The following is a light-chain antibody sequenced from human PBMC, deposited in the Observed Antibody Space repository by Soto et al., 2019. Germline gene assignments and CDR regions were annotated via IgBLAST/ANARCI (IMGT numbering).Light chain of an antibody. CDR2: GAF. J-gene: IGKJ1*01. CDR3: QQYNDLPLT. Sequence: EIVMTQSPVTLSVSPGERATLSCRASQSVSSNLAWYQQKPGQAPSLLIYGAFTRATGIPARFSGTGSGTEFTLIISSLQSEDFALYYCQQYNDLPLTFGQGTKVDI. CDR1: QSVSSN. V-gene: IGKV3-15*01.